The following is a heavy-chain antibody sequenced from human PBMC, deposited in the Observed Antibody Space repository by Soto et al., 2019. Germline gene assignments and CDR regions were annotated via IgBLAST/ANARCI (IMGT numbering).Heavy chain of an antibody. CDR3: TRESTVTIDYYYYYMDV. CDR2: IRSKAYGGTT. D-gene: IGHD4-17*01. Sequence: GGSLRLSCTASGFTFGDYAMSWFRQAPGKGLEWVGFIRSKAYGGTTEYAASVKGRFTISRDDSKSIAYLQMNSLKTEDTAVYYCTRESTVTIDYYYYYMDVWGKGTTVTVSS. V-gene: IGHV3-49*03. CDR1: GFTFGDYA. J-gene: IGHJ6*03.